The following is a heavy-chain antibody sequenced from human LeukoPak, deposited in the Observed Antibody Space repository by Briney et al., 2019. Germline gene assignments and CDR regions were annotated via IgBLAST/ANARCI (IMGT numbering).Heavy chain of an antibody. CDR2: VTHSGART. V-gene: IGHV3-23*01. D-gene: IGHD3-22*01. CDR1: GFTFSSYA. Sequence: GGSLRLSCAASGFTFSSYAMSWVRQAPGKGLEWVAGVTHSGARTYYADSVKGRFAISRDSSKKTVYLHMNGLSAEDTAVYYCAKDYGNDSSGFNYWGQGTLVTVSS. CDR3: AKDYGNDSSGFNY. J-gene: IGHJ4*02.